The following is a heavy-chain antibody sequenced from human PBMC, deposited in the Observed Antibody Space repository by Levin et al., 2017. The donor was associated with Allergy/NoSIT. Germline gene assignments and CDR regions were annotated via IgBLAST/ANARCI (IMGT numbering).Heavy chain of an antibody. CDR1: GFTFSSTA. CDR3: TSEKAFYFDY. V-gene: IGHV3-30*04. J-gene: IGHJ4*02. CDR2: ISYDGSTK. Sequence: GGSLRLSCAASGFTFSSTAMHWVRQAPGKGLEWVTVISYDGSTKYYADSVKGRFTISRDNSKNTLYLEMNSLRGEDSAVYYCTSEKAFYFDYWGQGTLVTVSS.